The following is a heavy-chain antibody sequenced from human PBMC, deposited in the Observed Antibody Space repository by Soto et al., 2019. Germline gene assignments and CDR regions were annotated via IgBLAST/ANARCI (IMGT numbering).Heavy chain of an antibody. CDR1: GFTFSSYD. CDR2: IGTAGDT. Sequence: GGSLRLSCAASGFTFSSYDMHWVRQATGKGLEWVSAIGTAGDTYYPGSVKGRFTISRENAKNSLYLQMNSLRAEDTAVYYCARGYCSGGSCYPLYYYYYGMDVWGQGTTVTVSS. V-gene: IGHV3-13*01. CDR3: ARGYCSGGSCYPLYYYYYGMDV. D-gene: IGHD2-15*01. J-gene: IGHJ6*02.